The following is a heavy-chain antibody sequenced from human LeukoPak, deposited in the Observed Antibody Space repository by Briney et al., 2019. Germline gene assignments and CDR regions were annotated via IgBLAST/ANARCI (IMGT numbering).Heavy chain of an antibody. CDR1: GDSFTNYW. J-gene: IGHJ1*01. V-gene: IGHV5-51*01. Sequence: GESLKISCKGSGDSFTNYWIGWVRQMPGKGLEWMGIIYPGDSDTIYSPSFQGQVTISADKSISTACLQWSSLKASDSAMYYCARRALRGEYFQHWGQGTLVTVSS. D-gene: IGHD3-10*01. CDR2: IYPGDSDT. CDR3: ARRALRGEYFQH.